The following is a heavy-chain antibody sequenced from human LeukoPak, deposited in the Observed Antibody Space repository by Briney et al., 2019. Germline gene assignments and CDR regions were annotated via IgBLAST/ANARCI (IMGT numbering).Heavy chain of an antibody. J-gene: IGHJ3*02. CDR2: INHSGST. Sequence: SETLSLNCAVYGGSFSGYYWSWIRQPPGKGLEWIGEINHSGSTNYNPSLKSRVTISVDTSKNQFSLKLSSVTAADTAVYYCARLSEYYDFWSGSGRGDAFDIWGQGTMVTVSS. CDR1: GGSFSGYY. V-gene: IGHV4-34*01. CDR3: ARLSEYYDFWSGSGRGDAFDI. D-gene: IGHD3-3*01.